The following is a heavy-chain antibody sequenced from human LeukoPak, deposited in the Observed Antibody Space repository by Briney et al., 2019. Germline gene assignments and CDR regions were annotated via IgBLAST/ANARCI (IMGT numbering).Heavy chain of an antibody. CDR1: GFAFSTYS. D-gene: IGHD1-26*01. CDR3: ARGIGVSRRDWFDP. CDR2: ISGSSNTI. Sequence: GGSLRLSCAASGFAFSTYSMNWVRQAPGKGLEWVSYISGSSNTIQYADSVKGRFTISRDNAKNSLYLQMNSLRAEDTAVYYCARGIGVSRRDWFDPWGQGTLVTVSS. V-gene: IGHV3-48*01. J-gene: IGHJ5*02.